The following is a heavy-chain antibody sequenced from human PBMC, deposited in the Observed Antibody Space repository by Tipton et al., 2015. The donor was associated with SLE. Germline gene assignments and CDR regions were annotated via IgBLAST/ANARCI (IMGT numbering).Heavy chain of an antibody. V-gene: IGHV4-4*08. CDR2: IYTSGST. J-gene: IGHJ2*01. CDR3: ARVVVVAATPYWYFDL. Sequence: TLSPTCTVSGGSISSYYWSGIRQPPGKGLEWIGYIYTSGSTNYNPSLKSRVTLSVDTSKNQYSLKLSSVTAADTAVYYCARVVVVAATPYWYFDLWGRGTLVTVSS. CDR1: GGSISSYY. D-gene: IGHD2-15*01.